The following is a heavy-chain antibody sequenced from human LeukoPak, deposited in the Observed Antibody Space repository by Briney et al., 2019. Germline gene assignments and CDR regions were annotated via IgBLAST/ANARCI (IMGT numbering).Heavy chain of an antibody. D-gene: IGHD2-8*01. J-gene: IGHJ6*02. CDR2: IYHSGSI. V-gene: IGHV4-4*02. CDR3: ARDNGAIRAYYYHGMDV. CDR1: GGSISSRNW. Sequence: SETLSLTCAVSGGSISSRNWWSWVRQPPGKGLEWIGEIYHSGSINYNPSLKSRVTISVGKSKNQLSLRLTSVTAADTAVYYCARDNGAIRAYYYHGMDVWGQGTTATVSS.